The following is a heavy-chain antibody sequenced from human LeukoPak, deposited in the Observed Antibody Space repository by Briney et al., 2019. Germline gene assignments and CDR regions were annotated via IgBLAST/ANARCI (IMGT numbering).Heavy chain of an antibody. D-gene: IGHD3-10*01. Sequence: GGSLRLSCAASGFTFSNAWMNWVRQAPGKGLEGVGRIKSKTEGGTTDYAAPVKGRFTISRDASKNTLYLQMNSLKTEDTAVYYCTTGYYYGSGSPDYWGQGTLVTVSS. CDR1: GFTFSNAW. V-gene: IGHV3-15*01. CDR2: IKSKTEGGTT. J-gene: IGHJ4*02. CDR3: TTGYYYGSGSPDY.